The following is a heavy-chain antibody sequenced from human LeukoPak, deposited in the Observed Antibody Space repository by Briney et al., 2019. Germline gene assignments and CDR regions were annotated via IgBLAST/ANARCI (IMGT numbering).Heavy chain of an antibody. CDR3: ARGGLPWIAYDSSGTFDY. D-gene: IGHD3-22*01. Sequence: GASVKVSCKASGYTFTSYDIHWVRQATGQGLEWMGWMNPNSGNTGYAQKFQGRVTMTRNTSISTAYMELSSLRSEDTAVYYCARGGLPWIAYDSSGTFDYWGQGTLVTVSS. J-gene: IGHJ4*02. V-gene: IGHV1-8*01. CDR1: GYTFTSYD. CDR2: MNPNSGNT.